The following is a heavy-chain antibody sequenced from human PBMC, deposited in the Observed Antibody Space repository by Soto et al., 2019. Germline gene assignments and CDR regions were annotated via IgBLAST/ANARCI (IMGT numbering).Heavy chain of an antibody. V-gene: IGHV3-30-3*01. Sequence: QVQLVESGGGVVQPGRSLRLSCAASGFTFSSYAMHWVRQAPGKGLEWVAVISYDGSNKYYADSVKGRFTISRDNSKNTLYLQMNSLRAEDTAVYYCARAGRAVSYYYYGMDVWGQGTTVTVSS. CDR3: ARAGRAVSYYYYGMDV. CDR2: ISYDGSNK. CDR1: GFTFSSYA. D-gene: IGHD6-19*01. J-gene: IGHJ6*02.